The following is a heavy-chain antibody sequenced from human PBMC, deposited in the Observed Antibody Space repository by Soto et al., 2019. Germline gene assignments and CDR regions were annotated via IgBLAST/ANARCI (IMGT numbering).Heavy chain of an antibody. J-gene: IGHJ4*02. V-gene: IGHV4-31*03. CDR2: IYYSGST. Sequence: SETLSLTCTVSGGSISSGGYYWSWIRQHPGKGLEWIGYIYYSGSTYYNPSLKSRVTISVDTSKNQFSLKLSSATAADTAVYYCARGGYVDTAMVKGSGFDYWGQCTVVTVSS. D-gene: IGHD5-18*01. CDR1: GGSISSGGYY. CDR3: ARGGYVDTAMVKGSGFDY.